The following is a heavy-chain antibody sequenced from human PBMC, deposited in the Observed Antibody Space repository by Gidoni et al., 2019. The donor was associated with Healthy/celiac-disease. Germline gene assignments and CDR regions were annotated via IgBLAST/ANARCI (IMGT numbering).Heavy chain of an antibody. CDR1: GGSISSYY. CDR2: IATSGGT. D-gene: IGHD1-7*01. Sequence: QVQLQESGPGLVKPSETLSLTCTVAGGSISSYYWSWVRQPAGKGLEWIGRIATSGGTTYNPSLKSRVTMSVDTSTNEFSLKLSCVTAADTAVYYCAREIGGRYNWNYGVFDYWGQGTLVTVSS. V-gene: IGHV4-4*07. J-gene: IGHJ4*02. CDR3: AREIGGRYNWNYGVFDY.